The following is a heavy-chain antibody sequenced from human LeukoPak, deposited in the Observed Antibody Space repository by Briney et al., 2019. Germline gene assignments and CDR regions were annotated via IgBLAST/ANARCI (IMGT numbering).Heavy chain of an antibody. V-gene: IGHV3-23*01. J-gene: IGHJ6*03. CDR1: EFTFSNYA. CDR3: AKTKGAYGDYHYYYMDV. Sequence: GGSLRLSCAASEFTFSNYAMNWVRQAPGKGLEWVSTISTGGGSTYYADSVKGRFTISRDHSKNTLYLQMNSLRADDTAIYYCAKTKGAYGDYHYYYMDVWGKGTTVTVSS. CDR2: ISTGGGST. D-gene: IGHD4-17*01.